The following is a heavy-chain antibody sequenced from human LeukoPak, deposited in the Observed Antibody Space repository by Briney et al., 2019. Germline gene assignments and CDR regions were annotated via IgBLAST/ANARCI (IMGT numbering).Heavy chain of an antibody. J-gene: IGHJ4*02. CDR2: ISYDGSNK. CDR3: ARAEVGPEELIDY. CDR1: GFTFSSYG. Sequence: QPGRSLRLSCAASGFTFSSYGMHWVRQAPGKGLEWVAVISYDGSNKYYADSVKGRFTISRDNSKNTLYLQMNSLRAEDTAVYYCARAEVGPEELIDYWGQGTLVTVSS. D-gene: IGHD1-26*01. V-gene: IGHV3-30*03.